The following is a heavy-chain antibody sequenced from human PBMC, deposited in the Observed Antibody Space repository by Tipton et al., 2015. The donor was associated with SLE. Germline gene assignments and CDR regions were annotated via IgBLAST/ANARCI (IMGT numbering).Heavy chain of an antibody. CDR2: IIPIFETP. Sequence: QLVQSGAEVMKPGSSVKVSCKASGGTLSSYAINWVRQAPGQGLEWMGGIIPIFETPNYAQKFQGRVTITADESTSTVYMELSSLSSEDTAVYYCASPYDSSGLDFWGQGTLVTVSS. CDR1: GGTLSSYA. CDR3: ASPYDSSGLDF. D-gene: IGHD3-22*01. V-gene: IGHV1-69*01. J-gene: IGHJ4*02.